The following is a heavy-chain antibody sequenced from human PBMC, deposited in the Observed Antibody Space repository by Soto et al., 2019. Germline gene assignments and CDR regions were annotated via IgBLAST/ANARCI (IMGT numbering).Heavy chain of an antibody. CDR3: AGADGDYVPFDY. D-gene: IGHD4-17*01. V-gene: IGHV3-21*01. J-gene: IGHJ4*02. CDR1: GFTFSSYN. Sequence: EVQLEESGGGLVKPGPSLRLSCAASGFTFSSYNMNWVRQAPGKGLEWVSSISGSSTFIFYADSVKGRFTISRDNAKNSLFLQMNSLRAEDTAVYYCAGADGDYVPFDYWGQGTLVIVSS. CDR2: ISGSSTFI.